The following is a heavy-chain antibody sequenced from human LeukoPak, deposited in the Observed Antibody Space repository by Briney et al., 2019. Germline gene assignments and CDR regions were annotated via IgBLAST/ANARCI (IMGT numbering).Heavy chain of an antibody. J-gene: IGHJ3*02. Sequence: SETLSLTCTVSGGSISSSSYYWGWIRQPPGKGLEWIGSIYYSGSTYYNPSLKSRVTISVDTSKNQFSLKLSSVTAADTAVYYCARRAYYDFWSGYYPEAADAFDIWGQGTMVTVSS. CDR2: IYYSGST. D-gene: IGHD3-3*01. V-gene: IGHV4-39*07. CDR1: GGSISSSSYY. CDR3: ARRAYYDFWSGYYPEAADAFDI.